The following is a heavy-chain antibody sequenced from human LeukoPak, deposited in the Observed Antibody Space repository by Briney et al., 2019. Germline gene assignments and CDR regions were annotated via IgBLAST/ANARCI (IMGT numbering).Heavy chain of an antibody. D-gene: IGHD2-8*01. CDR1: GFTFSSYA. V-gene: IGHV3-23*01. CDR2: ISGSGGST. Sequence: QAGGSLRLSCAASGFTFSSYAMSWVRHAPGKGLEWVSAISGSGGSTYYADSVKGRFTISRDNSKNTLYLQMNSLRAEDTAVYYCAKYVRVYAIRNWFDPWGQGTLVTVSS. J-gene: IGHJ5*02. CDR3: AKYVRVYAIRNWFDP.